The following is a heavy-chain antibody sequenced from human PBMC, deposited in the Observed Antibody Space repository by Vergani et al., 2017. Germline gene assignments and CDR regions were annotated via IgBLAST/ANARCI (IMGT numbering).Heavy chain of an antibody. CDR1: GYSIRNGYY. CDR2: TYHSGST. CDR3: TRQPQEGSSGPPSAPT. D-gene: IGHD5-12*01. Sequence: QVQLQESGPGLVEPSETLSLTCAVSGYSIRNGYYWGWIRQPPGKGLEWIGSTYHSGSTHYNPSLMSRVTISVDTSKNDFSLKVTSVTAADPAVYYCTRQPQEGSSGPPSAPTWGQGISVIVSS. J-gene: IGHJ4*02. V-gene: IGHV4-38-2*01.